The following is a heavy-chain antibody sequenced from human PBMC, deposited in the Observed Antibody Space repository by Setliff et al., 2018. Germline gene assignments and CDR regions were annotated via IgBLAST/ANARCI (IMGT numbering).Heavy chain of an antibody. CDR2: IYYSGST. Sequence: SETLSLTCTASGGSISSHYWSWIRQPPGKGLEWIGSIYYSGSTNYNPSFKSRVTISVDTSKNQFSLKLSSVTAADTAVYYCARDLTAMYYFDYWGQGTLVTVS. V-gene: IGHV4-59*11. J-gene: IGHJ4*02. CDR3: ARDLTAMYYFDY. CDR1: GGSISSHY.